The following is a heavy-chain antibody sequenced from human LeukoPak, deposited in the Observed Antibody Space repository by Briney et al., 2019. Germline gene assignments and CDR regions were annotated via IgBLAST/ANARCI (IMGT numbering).Heavy chain of an antibody. CDR1: GYTFTSYY. Sequence: ASVKVSCKASGYTFTSYYVHWVRQAPGQGLEWMGIMNPSGGSTSYAQNFQGRVTMTRDTSTSTVYMDLSSLRSEDTAVYYCAREYRDSAMDSGYYYYYGMDAWGQGTTVTVSS. CDR3: AREYRDSAMDSGYYYYYGMDA. D-gene: IGHD5-18*01. V-gene: IGHV1-46*01. J-gene: IGHJ6*02. CDR2: MNPSGGST.